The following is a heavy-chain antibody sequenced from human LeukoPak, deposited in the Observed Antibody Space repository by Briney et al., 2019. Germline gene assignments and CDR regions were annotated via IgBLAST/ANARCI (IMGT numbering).Heavy chain of an antibody. J-gene: IGHJ6*02. CDR2: IYYSGST. Sequence: SETLSLTCTVSGGSVSSGSYYWSWIRQPPGKGLEWIGYIYYSGSTNYNPSLKSRVTISVDTSKNQFSLKLSSVTAADTAVYCCARVDYYDSSGYPRDYWGQGTLVTVSSGMDVWGQGTTVTVSS. CDR3: ARVDYYDSSGYPRDYWGQGTLVTVSSGMDV. D-gene: IGHD3-22*01. V-gene: IGHV4-61*01. CDR1: GGSVSSGSYY.